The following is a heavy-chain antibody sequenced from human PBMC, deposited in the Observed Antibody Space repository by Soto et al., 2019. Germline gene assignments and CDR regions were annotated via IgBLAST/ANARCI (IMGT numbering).Heavy chain of an antibody. D-gene: IGHD6-13*01. V-gene: IGHV1-46*02. J-gene: IGHJ4*02. Sequence: QVQLVQSGAEVRNPGASVKLSCKASGYTFNMYYMHWVRQAPGQGLEWMGVINPNGDTTTYAQRLQGRLTMTGDRATSTGYVDLSSLRSEDTGVYYCGREGAAAARMFDNWGQGTLVTVSS. CDR3: GREGAAAARMFDN. CDR2: INPNGDTT. CDR1: GYTFNMYY.